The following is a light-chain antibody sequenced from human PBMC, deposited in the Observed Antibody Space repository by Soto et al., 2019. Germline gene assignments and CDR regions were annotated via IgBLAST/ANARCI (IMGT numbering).Light chain of an antibody. CDR2: GAS. J-gene: IGKJ1*01. V-gene: IGKV1-6*01. CDR1: EDIRKE. Sequence: AIQMTQSPSSLSASVGDRVTITCRASEDIRKELSWYQQKPGKAPNVLIYGASSSQSGVPSRFSGSGSGTDFTLPISSLQPEDFATYYCLQDHNYPRTFGQFTKVEVK. CDR3: LQDHNYPRT.